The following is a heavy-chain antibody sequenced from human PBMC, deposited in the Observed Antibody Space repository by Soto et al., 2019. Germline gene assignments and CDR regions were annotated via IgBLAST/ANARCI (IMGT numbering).Heavy chain of an antibody. CDR2: MTSDMKTI. V-gene: IGHV3-48*02. J-gene: IGHJ4*02. Sequence: EVQLVESGGGLVQPGGSLRLSCAASGFTFRIYSMNWIRQAPGKGLEWVSYMTSDMKTIHYADSVKGRFTISRDNARNSVYLQMTSLRDEDTAVYYCARSVEGHFDYRGQGTLVTVSS. CDR3: ARSVEGHFDY. D-gene: IGHD6-19*01. CDR1: GFTFRIYS.